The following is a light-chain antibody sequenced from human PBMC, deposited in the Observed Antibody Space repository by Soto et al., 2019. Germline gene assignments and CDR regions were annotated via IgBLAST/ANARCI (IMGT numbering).Light chain of an antibody. CDR3: QQAYTFPWT. J-gene: IGKJ1*01. V-gene: IGKV1-12*01. CDR2: GAS. Sequence: DIQMTQSPSSVSVSVGDRVTITCRASQGLSIWLAWYQQKPGKAPKLLIYGASNLQSGVPSRFSGSGSGTDFTLTISRLQSEDFATYYCQQAYTFPWTFGQGTRVEI. CDR1: QGLSIW.